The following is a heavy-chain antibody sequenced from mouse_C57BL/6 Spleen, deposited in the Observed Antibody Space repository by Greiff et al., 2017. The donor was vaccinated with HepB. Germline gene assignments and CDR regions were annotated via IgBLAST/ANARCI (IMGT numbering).Heavy chain of an antibody. CDR3: ARRDYGSRRAWFAY. V-gene: IGHV1-26*01. CDR1: GYTFTDYY. Sequence: EVQLQQSGPELVKPGASVKISCKASGYTFTDYYMNWVKQSHGKSLEWIGDINPNNGGTSYNQKFKGKATLTVDKSSSTAYMELRSLTSEDSAVYYCARRDYGSRRAWFAYWGQGTLVTVSA. J-gene: IGHJ3*01. CDR2: INPNNGGT. D-gene: IGHD1-1*01.